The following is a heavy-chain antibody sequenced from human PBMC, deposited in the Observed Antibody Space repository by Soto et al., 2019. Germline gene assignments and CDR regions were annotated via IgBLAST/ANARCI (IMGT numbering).Heavy chain of an antibody. J-gene: IGHJ4*02. V-gene: IGHV3-48*01. Sequence: GGSLRLSCAASGFTFSTYSMNWVRQAPGKGLDWVSYITSSSTTIYYAGSVKGRFTISRDNAKNSLYLQMNSLIAEDTAVYYCARALAGGYVFDYWGQGTLVTVSS. D-gene: IGHD5-12*01. CDR1: GFTFSTYS. CDR2: ITSSSTTI. CDR3: ARALAGGYVFDY.